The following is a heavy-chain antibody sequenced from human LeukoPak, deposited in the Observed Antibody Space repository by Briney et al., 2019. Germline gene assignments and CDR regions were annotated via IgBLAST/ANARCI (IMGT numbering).Heavy chain of an antibody. CDR3: ASYGSGDY. Sequence: RTSETLSLTCTVSGDSISSYYWSWIRQPPGKGLEWIGFIYYTGSTNYNPSLKSRVTISVDTSKNQFSLNLSSVTAADTAVYYCASYGSGDYWGQGTLVTVSS. CDR2: IYYTGST. J-gene: IGHJ4*02. V-gene: IGHV4-59*01. D-gene: IGHD2-15*01. CDR1: GDSISSYY.